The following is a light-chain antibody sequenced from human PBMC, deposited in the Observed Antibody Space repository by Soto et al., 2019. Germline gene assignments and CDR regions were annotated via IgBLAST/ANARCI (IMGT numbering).Light chain of an antibody. CDR3: QQYKNWPPLT. CDR1: QSVGSA. CDR2: AAS. Sequence: EIVMTQSPATLSVSPGETATLSCRASQSVGSAVAWYQHKPGQAPRLLIVAASMRATGVPGRFSGGGSGTEFPLTISSLQSEDFAVYYCQQYKNWPPLTFGGGTTVEIK. V-gene: IGKV3-15*01. J-gene: IGKJ4*01.